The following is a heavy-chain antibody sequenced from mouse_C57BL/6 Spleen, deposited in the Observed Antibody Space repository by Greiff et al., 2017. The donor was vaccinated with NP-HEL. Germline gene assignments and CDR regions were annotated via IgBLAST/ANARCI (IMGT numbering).Heavy chain of an antibody. CDR2: IDPNSGGT. D-gene: IGHD1-1*01. CDR3: ARDFTTVVATPFAY. J-gene: IGHJ3*01. Sequence: QVQLQQPGAELVKPGASVKLSCKASGYTFTSYWMHWVKQRPGRGLEWIGRIDPNSGGTKYNEKFKSKATLTVDKPSSTAYMQLSSLTSEDSAVYYGARDFTTVVATPFAYWGQGTLVTVSA. V-gene: IGHV1-72*01. CDR1: GYTFTSYW.